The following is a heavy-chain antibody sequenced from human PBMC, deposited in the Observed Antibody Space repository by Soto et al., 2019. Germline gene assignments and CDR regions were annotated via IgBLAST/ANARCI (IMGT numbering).Heavy chain of an antibody. J-gene: IGHJ6*02. CDR2: ISAYNGNT. CDR3: ARDDYDFWSGYYREYYYYGMDV. D-gene: IGHD3-3*01. Sequence: QVQLVQSGAEVKKPGASVKVSCKASGYTFTSYGISWVRQAPGQGLEWMGWISAYNGNTNYAQKLQGRVTMTTDTSTSTAYMELRSLRSDDTAVHYCARDDYDFWSGYYREYYYYGMDVWGQGTTVTVSS. V-gene: IGHV1-18*04. CDR1: GYTFTSYG.